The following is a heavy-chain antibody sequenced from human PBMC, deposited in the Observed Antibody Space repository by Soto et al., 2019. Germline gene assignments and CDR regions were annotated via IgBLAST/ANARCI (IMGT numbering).Heavy chain of an antibody. Sequence: QVQLVQSGAEVKKPGSSVKVSCKASGGTFSSYTINWVRQAPGQGLEWMGRIIPILGIANYAQKFQGRVTITADKSTSTAYMALSSLRSEDTAVYYCARHSGSYYNDYWGQGTLVTVSS. CDR2: IIPILGIA. CDR1: GGTFSSYT. CDR3: ARHSGSYYNDY. V-gene: IGHV1-69*02. D-gene: IGHD3-10*01. J-gene: IGHJ4*02.